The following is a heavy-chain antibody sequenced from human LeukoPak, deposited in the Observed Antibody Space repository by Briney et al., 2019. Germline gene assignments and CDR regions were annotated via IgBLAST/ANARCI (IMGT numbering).Heavy chain of an antibody. J-gene: IGHJ6*02. D-gene: IGHD3-10*01. CDR1: GGSISSYY. CDR2: IYYSGST. CDR3: ARGPLVRGTYYGMDV. Sequence: SETLSLTCTVSGGSISSYYWSWIRQPPGKGLEWIGYIYYSGSTNYNPSLKSRVTISVDTSKNQFSLKLSPVTAADTAVYYCARGPLVRGTYYGMDVWGQGTTVTVSS. V-gene: IGHV4-59*08.